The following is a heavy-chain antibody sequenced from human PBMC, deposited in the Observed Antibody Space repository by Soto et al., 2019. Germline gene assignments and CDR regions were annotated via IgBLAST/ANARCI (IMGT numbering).Heavy chain of an antibody. Sequence: GASVKVSCKASGYTFTSLYAHWVRQAPGQGLEWMGIINPRNGKTTYAQKFQGRVTMTSDTSTATMYMELNGLKSDDTAIYLCVRSGFDFWGPGTLVTVSS. CDR3: VRSGFDF. V-gene: IGHV1-46*01. CDR1: GYTFTSLY. D-gene: IGHD2-8*02. CDR2: INPRNGKT. J-gene: IGHJ4*02.